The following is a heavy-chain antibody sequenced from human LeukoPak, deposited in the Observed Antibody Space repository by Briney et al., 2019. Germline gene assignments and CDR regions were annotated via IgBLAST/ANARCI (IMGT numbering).Heavy chain of an antibody. CDR2: IIAILSQA. CDR1: GGTFNTYS. V-gene: IGHV1-69*11. CDR3: ATGGGYVDAFDI. Sequence: GSSVKFSCRASGGTFNTYSINWVRQAPGQGFEWMGRIIAILSQANYAQKFQGRVSITADESTTTAYLELGSLRSEDTAVYYCATGGGYVDAFDIWGQGTMVTVSS. J-gene: IGHJ3*02. D-gene: IGHD5-12*01.